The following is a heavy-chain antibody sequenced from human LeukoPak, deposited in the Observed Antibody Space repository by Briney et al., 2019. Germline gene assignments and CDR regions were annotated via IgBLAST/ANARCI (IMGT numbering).Heavy chain of an antibody. Sequence: GGSLRLSCAASGFTFSSYGMHWVRQAPGKGLEWVAVISYDGSNKHYADSVKGRFTISRDNSKNTLYLQMNSLRAEDTAVYYCAKDGDGSADYWGQGTLVTVSS. CDR1: GFTFSSYG. J-gene: IGHJ4*02. CDR3: AKDGDGSADY. D-gene: IGHD3-10*01. V-gene: IGHV3-30*18. CDR2: ISYDGSNK.